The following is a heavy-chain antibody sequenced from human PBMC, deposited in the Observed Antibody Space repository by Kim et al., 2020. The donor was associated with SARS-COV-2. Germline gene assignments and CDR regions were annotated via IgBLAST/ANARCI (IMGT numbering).Heavy chain of an antibody. V-gene: IGHV1-69*13. D-gene: IGHD3-22*01. CDR2: IIPIFGTA. CDR3: AREDYYDSSGYQRWDWFDP. J-gene: IGHJ5*02. CDR1: GGTFSSYA. Sequence: SVKVSCKASGGTFSSYAISWVRQAPGQGLEWMGGIIPIFGTANYAQKFQGRVTITADESTSTAYMELSSLRSEDTAVYYCAREDYYDSSGYQRWDWFDPWGQGTLVTVSS.